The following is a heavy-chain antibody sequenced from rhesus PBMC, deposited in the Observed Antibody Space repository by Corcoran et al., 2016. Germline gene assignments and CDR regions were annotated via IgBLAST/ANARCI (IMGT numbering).Heavy chain of an antibody. CDR1: GGSISSSYYY. CDR2: IPYRGST. J-gene: IGHJ4*01. CDR3: ARQGGAAAEIDY. V-gene: IGHV4-122*02. Sequence: QVQLQESGPGLVKPSETLSLTCAVSGGSISSSYYYWSWIRQAPGKGLEWIGYIPYRGSTSYNPSLKRRVTISRDTSKNQFSLRLTSVTAADTAVYYCARQGGAAAEIDYWGQGVLVTVSS. D-gene: IGHD6-31*01.